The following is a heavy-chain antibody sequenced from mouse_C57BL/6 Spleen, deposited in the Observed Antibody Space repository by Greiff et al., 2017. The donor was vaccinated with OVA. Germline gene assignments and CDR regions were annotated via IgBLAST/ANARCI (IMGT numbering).Heavy chain of an antibody. V-gene: IGHV6-6*01. J-gene: IGHJ4*01. CDR3: TRANYFFYAMDY. CDR2: IRNKANNHAT. CDR1: GFTFSDAW. D-gene: IGHD2-1*01. Sequence: DVKVEESGGGLVQPGGSLKLSCAASGFTFSDAWMDWVRQSPEKGLEWVAEIRNKANNHATYYAESVKGRFTISRDDSKSSVYLQRNSLRAEDTGIYYCTRANYFFYAMDYWGQGTTVTVSS.